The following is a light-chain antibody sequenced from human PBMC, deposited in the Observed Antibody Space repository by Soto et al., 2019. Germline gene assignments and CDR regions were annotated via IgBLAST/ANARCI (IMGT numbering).Light chain of an antibody. J-gene: IGKJ4*01. Sequence: EIVLTQSPATLSLSPGERAALSCRASQSVSSCLAWYQQKPGQAPRLLIYDASNRATGIPARFSGSGSGTDFTLTISSLQSEDFAVYYCQQRSSWPITFGGGTKVDIK. CDR2: DAS. CDR3: QQRSSWPIT. V-gene: IGKV3-11*01. CDR1: QSVSSC.